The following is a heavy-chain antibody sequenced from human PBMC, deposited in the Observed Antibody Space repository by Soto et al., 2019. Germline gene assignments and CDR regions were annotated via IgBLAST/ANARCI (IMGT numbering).Heavy chain of an antibody. J-gene: IGHJ4*02. Sequence: EVQLVESGGGLVQPGGSLKLSCAASGFTFSGSAMHWVRQASGKGLEWVGRIRSKANSYATAYAASVKGRFTISKDDSKNTAYLQMNSLKTEDTAVYYCSVLMVYAKNQQFDYWGQGTLVTVSS. CDR1: GFTFSGSA. V-gene: IGHV3-73*02. CDR2: IRSKANSYAT. CDR3: SVLMVYAKNQQFDY. D-gene: IGHD2-8*01.